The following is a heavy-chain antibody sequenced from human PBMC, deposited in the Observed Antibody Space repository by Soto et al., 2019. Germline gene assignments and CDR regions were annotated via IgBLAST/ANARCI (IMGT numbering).Heavy chain of an antibody. CDR3: ARVSTLGYCSGGSCYRIDS. CDR1: GGSINSGGYY. V-gene: IGHV4-31*11. Sequence: QVQLQESGPGLVKPSQTLSLTCAVSGGSINSGGYYWSWIRQHPGKGLEWIGCIYYSGNTYYNPSLRSRVTISGDTSMNQFSLKLSSVTAADTAVYYCARVSTLGYCSGGSCYRIDSWGQGTLLTVSS. J-gene: IGHJ4*02. D-gene: IGHD2-15*01. CDR2: IYYSGNT.